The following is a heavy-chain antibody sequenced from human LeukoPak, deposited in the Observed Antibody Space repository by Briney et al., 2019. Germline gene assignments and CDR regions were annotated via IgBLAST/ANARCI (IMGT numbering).Heavy chain of an antibody. V-gene: IGHV3-23*01. J-gene: IGHJ4*02. D-gene: IGHD6-19*01. Sequence: GGSLRLSCAASGFTFSSYAMSWVRQAPGRGLEWVSAISGSGGSTYYADSVKGRFTISRDNSKNTLYLQMNSLRAEDTAVYYCAKVHTVAGNNYWGQGTLVTVSS. CDR2: ISGSGGST. CDR1: GFTFSSYA. CDR3: AKVHTVAGNNY.